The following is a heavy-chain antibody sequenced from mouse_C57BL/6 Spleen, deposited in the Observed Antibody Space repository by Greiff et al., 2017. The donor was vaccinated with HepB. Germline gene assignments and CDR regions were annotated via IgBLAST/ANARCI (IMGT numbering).Heavy chain of an antibody. D-gene: IGHD2-1*01. J-gene: IGHJ2*01. Sequence: QVQVVESGAELAKPGASVKLSCKASGYTFTSYWMHWVKQRPGQGLEWIGYINPSSGYTKYNQKFKDKATLTADKSSSTAYMQLSSLTYEDSAVYYCAGGNYVFDYWGQGTTLTVSS. CDR1: GYTFTSYW. CDR3: AGGNYVFDY. V-gene: IGHV1-7*01. CDR2: INPSSGYT.